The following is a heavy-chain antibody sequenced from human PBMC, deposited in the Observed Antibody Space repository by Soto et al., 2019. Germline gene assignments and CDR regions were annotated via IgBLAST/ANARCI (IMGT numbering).Heavy chain of an antibody. CDR2: IYYSGST. Sequence: SETLSLTCTVSGGSISSYYWSWIRQPPGKGLEWIGYIYYSGSTNYNPSLKSRVTISVDTSKNQFSLKLSSVTAADTAVYYCARESTYYDFWSGSSGYYYMDVWGKGTTVTVSS. J-gene: IGHJ6*03. V-gene: IGHV4-59*01. D-gene: IGHD3-3*01. CDR3: ARESTYYDFWSGSSGYYYMDV. CDR1: GGSISSYY.